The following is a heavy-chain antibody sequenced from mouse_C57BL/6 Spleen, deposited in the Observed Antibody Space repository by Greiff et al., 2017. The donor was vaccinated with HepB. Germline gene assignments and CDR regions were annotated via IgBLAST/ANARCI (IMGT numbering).Heavy chain of an antibody. V-gene: IGHV7-3*01. Sequence: DVQLVESGGGLVQPGGSLSLSCAASGFTFTDYYMSWVRQPPGKALEWLGFIRNKANGYTTEYSASVKGRFTISRDNSQSSLYLQMNALRAEDSATYYSVKGSRTDYWGQGTTLTVSS. J-gene: IGHJ2*01. CDR1: GFTFTDYY. CDR3: VKGSRTDY. D-gene: IGHD1-1*01. CDR2: IRNKANGYTT.